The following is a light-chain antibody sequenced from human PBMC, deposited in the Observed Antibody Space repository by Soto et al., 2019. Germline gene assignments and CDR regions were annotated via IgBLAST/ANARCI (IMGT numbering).Light chain of an antibody. Sequence: DIQMTQSPSSLSASVGDRVTITCRASQSISSYLNCYQQKPGKAPKLLIYAASTLQSGVPSRFSGSGSGTDFTLTISSLQPEDFETYYCQQSDSTLLTFGGGTKVEIK. J-gene: IGKJ4*01. CDR2: AAS. V-gene: IGKV1-39*01. CDR1: QSISSY. CDR3: QQSDSTLLT.